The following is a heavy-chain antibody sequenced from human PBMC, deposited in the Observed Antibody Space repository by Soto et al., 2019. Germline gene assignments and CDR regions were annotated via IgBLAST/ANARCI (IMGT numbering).Heavy chain of an antibody. Sequence: EVQLVESGGGLVKPGGSLRLSCAASGFTFSNYNMNWVRQAPGKGLEWVSSISSSSSYIYYADSVKGRFTISRDNAKNSLYLQMNSLRAEDTAMECGASQYDFLTGFQFDPRGQGTLVTVSS. V-gene: IGHV3-21*01. CDR3: ASQYDFLTGFQFDP. CDR2: ISSSSSYI. D-gene: IGHD3-9*01. J-gene: IGHJ5*02. CDR1: GFTFSNYN.